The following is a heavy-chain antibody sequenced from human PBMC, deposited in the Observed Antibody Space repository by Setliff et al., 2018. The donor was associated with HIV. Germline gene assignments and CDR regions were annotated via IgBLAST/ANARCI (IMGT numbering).Heavy chain of an antibody. CDR1: GGSVSNSNYY. CDR2: IYYSGST. D-gene: IGHD2-8*01. CDR3: ARHHVKYTDCPSGMCYWDAFDI. V-gene: IGHV4-39*01. Sequence: PSETLSLTCTVSGGSVSNSNYYWGWIHQPPGKGLEWIGSIYYSGSTYYNPSLKSRVTISVDTSKNQFSLKLTSVTAADTAVYYCARHHVKYTDCPSGMCYWDAFDIWGQGTMVTVSS. J-gene: IGHJ3*02.